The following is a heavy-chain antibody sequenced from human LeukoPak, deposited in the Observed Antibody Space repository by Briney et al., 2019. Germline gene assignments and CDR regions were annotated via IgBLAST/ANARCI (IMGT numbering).Heavy chain of an antibody. CDR2: IRYDGSNK. D-gene: IGHD3-22*01. Sequence: GGSLRLSCAASGFTFSSYGMHWVRQAPGKGLEWVAFIRYDGSNKYYADSVKGRFTISRDNSKNTLYLQMNSLRAEDTAVYYCARVNLYYDSGGSPHFDYWGQGTLVTVSS. J-gene: IGHJ4*02. V-gene: IGHV3-30*02. CDR3: ARVNLYYDSGGSPHFDY. CDR1: GFTFSSYG.